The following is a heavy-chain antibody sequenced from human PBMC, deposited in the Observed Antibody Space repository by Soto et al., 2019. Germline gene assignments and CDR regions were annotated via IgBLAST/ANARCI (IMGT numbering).Heavy chain of an antibody. CDR1: GGPIYSSSYS. CDR2: IYYSRTT. V-gene: IGHV4-39*01. Sequence: SETLSLTCTVSGGPIYSSSYSWGWIRQPPGKGLEWIGSIYYSRTTSYSPSLESRVTISVDMSKSQFSLKLSSVTAADTAVFYCARQTNFHGNNRFLDHWGQGTLVTVSS. D-gene: IGHD1-1*01. CDR3: ARQTNFHGNNRFLDH. J-gene: IGHJ4*02.